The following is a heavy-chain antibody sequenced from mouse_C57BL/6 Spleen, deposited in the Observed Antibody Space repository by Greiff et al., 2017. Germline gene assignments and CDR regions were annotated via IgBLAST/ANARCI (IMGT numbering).Heavy chain of an antibody. J-gene: IGHJ2*01. Sequence: VQLQQSGAELVRPGTSVKVSCKASGYAFTNYLIEWVKQRPGQGLEWIGVINPGSGGTTYNEKFKGKATLTADKSSSTAYMQLSSLTSEDSAVYFCARDGNYPDYWGQGTTLTVSS. CDR3: ARDGNYPDY. D-gene: IGHD2-1*01. CDR1: GYAFTNYL. CDR2: INPGSGGT. V-gene: IGHV1-54*01.